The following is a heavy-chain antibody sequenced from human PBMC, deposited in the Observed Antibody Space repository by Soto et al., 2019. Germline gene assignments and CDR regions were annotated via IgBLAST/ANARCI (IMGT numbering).Heavy chain of an antibody. D-gene: IGHD6-13*01. CDR1: GFTVSSNY. CDR3: ARGSRWGAAAAQSGYYYGMDV. CDR2: IYSGGST. J-gene: IGHJ6*02. Sequence: GGSLRLSCAASGFTVSSNYMSWVRQAPGKGLEWVSVIYSGGSTYYADSVKGRFTISRDNSKNTLYLQMNSLRAEDTAVYYCARGSRWGAAAAQSGYYYGMDVWGQGTTVTVSS. V-gene: IGHV3-66*01.